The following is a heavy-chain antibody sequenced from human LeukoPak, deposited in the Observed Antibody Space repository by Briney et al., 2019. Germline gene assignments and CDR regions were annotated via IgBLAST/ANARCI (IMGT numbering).Heavy chain of an antibody. CDR1: GFTFSSYW. Sequence: GGSLRLSCAASGFTFSSYWMHWVRQAPGKGLVWVSRINSDGSSTTYADSVKGRFTISRGNAKNTLYLQMNSLRAEDTAVYYCARASSGWADNDYWGQGTLVTVSS. CDR3: ARASSGWADNDY. J-gene: IGHJ4*02. CDR2: INSDGSST. D-gene: IGHD6-19*01. V-gene: IGHV3-74*01.